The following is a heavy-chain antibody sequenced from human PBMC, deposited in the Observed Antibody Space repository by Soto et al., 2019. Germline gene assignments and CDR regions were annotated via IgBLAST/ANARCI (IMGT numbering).Heavy chain of an antibody. V-gene: IGHV4-59*08. CDR2: IYYSGST. D-gene: IGHD6-13*01. J-gene: IGHJ6*03. Sequence: PSETLSLTCTVSGGSISSYYWSWIRQPPGKGLEWIGYIYYSGSTNYNPSLKSRVTISVDTSKNQFSLKLSSVTAADTAVYYCARHGSSSWYRDYYYYMDVWGKGTTVTVSS. CDR1: GGSISSYY. CDR3: ARHGSSSWYRDYYYYMDV.